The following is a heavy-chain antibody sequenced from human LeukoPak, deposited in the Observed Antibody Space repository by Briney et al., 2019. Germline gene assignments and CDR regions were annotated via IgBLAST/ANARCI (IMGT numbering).Heavy chain of an antibody. J-gene: IGHJ4*02. CDR2: IYYSGST. CDR3: ARRTGSYHFDY. Sequence: SETLSLTCTVSGGSISSSSYYWGWIRQPPGKGLEWIGNIYYSGSTYYNPSLKSRVTISVDTSKNQFSLRLSSVTAADTAVYHCARRTGSYHFDYWGQGILVTVSS. CDR1: GGSISSSSYY. V-gene: IGHV4-39*01. D-gene: IGHD1-26*01.